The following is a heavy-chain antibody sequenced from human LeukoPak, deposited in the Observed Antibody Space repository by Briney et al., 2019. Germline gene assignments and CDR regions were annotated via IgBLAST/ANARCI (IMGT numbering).Heavy chain of an antibody. J-gene: IGHJ4*02. CDR2: IYSGGST. D-gene: IGHD4-17*01. CDR1: GFTVSSNY. CDR3: AVWYGDFFDY. Sequence: GGSLRLSCAASGFTVSSNYMSWVRQAPGKGLEWVSVIYSGGSTYYADSVKGRFTIPRHNSKNTLYLQMNSLRAEDTAVYYCAVWYGDFFDYWGQGTLVTVSS. V-gene: IGHV3-53*04.